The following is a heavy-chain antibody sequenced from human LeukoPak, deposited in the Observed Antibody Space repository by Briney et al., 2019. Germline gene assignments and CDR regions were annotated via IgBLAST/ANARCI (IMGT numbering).Heavy chain of an antibody. CDR3: ARGGATVTTYDY. CDR2: IYYSGST. V-gene: IGHV4-39*07. Sequence: IYYSGSTYYNPSLKSRVTISVDTSKNQFSLKLSSVTAADTAVYYCARGGATVTTYDYWGQGTLVTVSS. D-gene: IGHD4-17*01. J-gene: IGHJ4*02.